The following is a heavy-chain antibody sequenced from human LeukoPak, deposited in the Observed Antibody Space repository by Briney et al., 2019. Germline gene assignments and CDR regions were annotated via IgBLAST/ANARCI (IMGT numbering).Heavy chain of an antibody. Sequence: ASVKVSCKASGYTFTSYDINWVRPATGQGLEWMGWMNPNSGNTGYAQKFQGRVTMTRNTSISTAYMELSSLRSEDTAVYYCASMGLGDDAFDIWGQGTMVTVSS. D-gene: IGHD3-16*01. CDR1: GYTFTSYD. J-gene: IGHJ3*02. CDR2: MNPNSGNT. V-gene: IGHV1-8*01. CDR3: ASMGLGDDAFDI.